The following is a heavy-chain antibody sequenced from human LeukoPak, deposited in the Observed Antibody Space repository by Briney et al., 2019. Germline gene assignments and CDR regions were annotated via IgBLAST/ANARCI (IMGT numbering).Heavy chain of an antibody. J-gene: IGHJ4*02. V-gene: IGHV4-34*01. Sequence: SETLSLTCAVYGGSFSGYYWSWIRQPPGKGLEWIGSIYYSGSTYYNPSLKSRVTISVDTSKNQFSLKLSSVTAADTAVYYCANLGRGYSYGGYFDYWGQGTLVTVSS. CDR2: IYYSGST. CDR3: ANLGRGYSYGGYFDY. D-gene: IGHD5-18*01. CDR1: GGSFSGYY.